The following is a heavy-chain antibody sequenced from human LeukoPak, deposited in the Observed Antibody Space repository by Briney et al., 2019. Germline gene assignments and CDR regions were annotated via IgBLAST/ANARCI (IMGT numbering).Heavy chain of an antibody. V-gene: IGHV3-30*18. CDR2: ISYDGSNK. D-gene: IGHD3-10*01. Sequence: PGGSLRLSCAASGFTFSSYGMHWVRQAPGKGLEWVAVISYDGSNKYYADSVKGRFTISRDNSKNTLYLQMNSLRAEDTAVYYCAKDRDYYGSGSYPDHWGQGTLVTVSS. J-gene: IGHJ4*02. CDR1: GFTFSSYG. CDR3: AKDRDYYGSGSYPDH.